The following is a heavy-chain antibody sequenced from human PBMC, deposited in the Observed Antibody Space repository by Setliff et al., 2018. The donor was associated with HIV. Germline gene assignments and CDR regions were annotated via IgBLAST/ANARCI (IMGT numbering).Heavy chain of an antibody. V-gene: IGHV4-30-4*08. Sequence: SETLSLTCTVSGDSIISGDYYWSWIRQSPGKGLEWIGHIHYKGNIDYNASLKSRLAISSDTSKNQFSLNLSSVIAADTAVYYCARLGYSGSLVGAFDIWGQGTMVTVSS. CDR1: GDSIISGDYY. D-gene: IGHD1-26*01. CDR3: ARLGYSGSLVGAFDI. CDR2: IHYKGNI. J-gene: IGHJ3*02.